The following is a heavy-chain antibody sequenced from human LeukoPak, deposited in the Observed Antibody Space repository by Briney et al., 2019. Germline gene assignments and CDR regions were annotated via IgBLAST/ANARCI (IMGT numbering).Heavy chain of an antibody. CDR2: IGNNGGGI. CDR3: AIDPNWETHN. J-gene: IGHJ4*02. Sequence: GGSLRLSCAASGFTFTSYTMYWVRQAPGKGLEWVSIIGNNGGGIHYADSVRGRFTISRDNSKNTLYLQMTNLRDDDTALYYCAIDPNWETHNWGQGVLVTVSS. CDR1: GFTFTSYT. D-gene: IGHD7-27*01. V-gene: IGHV3-23*01.